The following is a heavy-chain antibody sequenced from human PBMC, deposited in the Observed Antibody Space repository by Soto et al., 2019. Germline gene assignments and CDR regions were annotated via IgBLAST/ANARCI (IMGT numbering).Heavy chain of an antibody. J-gene: IGHJ4*02. D-gene: IGHD1-26*01. CDR2: IHPGDSVT. CDR3: ARWPVGSTASYFDN. CDR1: GYSFTSYW. Sequence: PGESLKISCKGSGYSFTSYWIGWVRQMPGKGLEWMAIIHPGDSVTRYGPSFQGQVTISADKSISTAYLQWSSLKASDTAVYYCARWPVGSTASYFDNWGPGTLVTVSS. V-gene: IGHV5-51*01.